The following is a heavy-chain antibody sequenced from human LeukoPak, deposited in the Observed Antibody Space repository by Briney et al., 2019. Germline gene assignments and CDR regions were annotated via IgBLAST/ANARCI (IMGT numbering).Heavy chain of an antibody. D-gene: IGHD6-19*01. Sequence: SETLSLTCTVSGGSISSGGYYWSWLRQHPGKGLEWIGYIYYSGSTYYNPSLKSRVTISVDTSKNQFSLKLSSVTAADTAVYYCARSPRIAVAGSWFDPWGQGTLVTVSS. CDR1: GGSISSGGYY. J-gene: IGHJ5*02. V-gene: IGHV4-31*03. CDR2: IYYSGST. CDR3: ARSPRIAVAGSWFDP.